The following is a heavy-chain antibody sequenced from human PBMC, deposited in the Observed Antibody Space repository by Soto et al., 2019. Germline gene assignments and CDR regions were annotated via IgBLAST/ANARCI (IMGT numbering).Heavy chain of an antibody. Sequence: PWETLSLTCTVSGDSVTSGDYYWSWIRQPPGKGLEWIGYIYYSGNTNYSPSLKSRAAISLDTSHNQFSLKLSSVTAADTAVYFCARIPVDTYMTYWFDPWGQGTLVTVSS. D-gene: IGHD5-18*01. CDR2: IYYSGNT. CDR1: GDSVTSGDYY. J-gene: IGHJ5*01. V-gene: IGHV4-61*08. CDR3: ARIPVDTYMTYWFDP.